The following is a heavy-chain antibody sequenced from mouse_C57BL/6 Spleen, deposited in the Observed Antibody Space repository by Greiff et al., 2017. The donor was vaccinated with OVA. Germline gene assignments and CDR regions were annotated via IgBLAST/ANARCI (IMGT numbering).Heavy chain of an antibody. J-gene: IGHJ1*03. CDR1: GYTFTSYG. D-gene: IGHD1-1*01. CDR2: IYPRSGNT. CDR3: ARGYYGSSARYFDV. V-gene: IGHV1-81*01. Sequence: QVQLKESGAELARPGASVKLSCKASGYTFTSYGISWVQQRTGQGLEWIGEIYPRSGNTYYNEKFKGKATLTADKSSSTAYMELRSLTSEDSAVYFCARGYYGSSARYFDVWGTGTTVTVSS.